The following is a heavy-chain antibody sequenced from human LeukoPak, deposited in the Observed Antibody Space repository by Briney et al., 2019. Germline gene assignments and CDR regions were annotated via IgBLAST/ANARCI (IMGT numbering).Heavy chain of an antibody. D-gene: IGHD6-13*01. CDR3: ARDRKFSSSWAFDS. V-gene: IGHV4-4*02. J-gene: IGHJ4*02. CDR2: IFHEGTI. CDR1: GDSIISGNW. Sequence: SGTLSLTCAVSGDSIISGNWWNWVRQPPGKGLEWIGEIFHEGTIIYNPSLKSRVTISVDKSKNQFSLKVSSVTAADTGIYYCARDRKFSSSWAFDSWGQGTLVTVSS.